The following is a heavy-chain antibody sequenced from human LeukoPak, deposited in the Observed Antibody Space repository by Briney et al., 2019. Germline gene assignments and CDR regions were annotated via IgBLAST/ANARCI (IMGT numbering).Heavy chain of an antibody. J-gene: IGHJ6*03. CDR1: GVAINSHY. CDR3: ARVLQNYYHMDV. V-gene: IGHV4-59*11. D-gene: IGHD3-3*01. CDR2: IYDSGSA. Sequence: PSETLSLTCTVSGVAINSHYWSWIRQPPGKGLEWIGFIYDSGSANDKSSLKSRFTMTVDTSKNQFSHKLNSVTAADTAVYYCARVLQNYYHMDVWGKGTTVTVSS.